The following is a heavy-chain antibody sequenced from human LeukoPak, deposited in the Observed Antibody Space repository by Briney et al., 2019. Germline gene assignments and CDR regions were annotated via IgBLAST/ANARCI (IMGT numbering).Heavy chain of an antibody. J-gene: IGHJ4*02. CDR3: AKGYYHYVWGSYCFDY. CDR1: GFTFSSYA. Sequence: PGGTLRLFCAASGFTFSSYAMSWVRQAPGKGVEWVSAISGSGGRKYYADAVKGWFNISRDNSRDTLYLQMNSLRAEDTAVYYCAKGYYHYVWGSYCFDYRGQGTLVTVSS. D-gene: IGHD3-16*01. CDR2: ISGSGGRK. V-gene: IGHV3-23*01.